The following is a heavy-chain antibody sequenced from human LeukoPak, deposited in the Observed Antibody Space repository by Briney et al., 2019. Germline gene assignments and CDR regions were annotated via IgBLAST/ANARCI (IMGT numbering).Heavy chain of an antibody. D-gene: IGHD1-26*01. J-gene: IGHJ6*02. CDR1: GFTFSSYA. CDR3: AKTIGWDYYYGMDV. Sequence: GGSLRLSCAASGFTFSSYAMSWVRQAPGKGLGWVSAISGSGGSTYYADSVQGRFTISRDHSKNTLYLQMNSLRAEDTAVYYCAKTIGWDYYYGMDVWGQGTTVTVS. CDR2: ISGSGGST. V-gene: IGHV3-23*01.